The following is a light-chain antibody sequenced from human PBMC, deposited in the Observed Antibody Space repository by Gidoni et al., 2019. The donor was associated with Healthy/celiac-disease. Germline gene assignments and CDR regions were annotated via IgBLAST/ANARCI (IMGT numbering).Light chain of an antibody. CDR2: GKN. CDR1: SLRSYY. Sequence: SSELTQDPAVSVALGQTVRITCQGDSLRSYYASCYQQKPGQATVLVIYGKNNRPSGIPDRFSGSSSGNTASLTITGAQAEDEADYYCNSRDSSGNHLNWVFGGGTKLTVL. V-gene: IGLV3-19*01. CDR3: NSRDSSGNHLNWV. J-gene: IGLJ3*02.